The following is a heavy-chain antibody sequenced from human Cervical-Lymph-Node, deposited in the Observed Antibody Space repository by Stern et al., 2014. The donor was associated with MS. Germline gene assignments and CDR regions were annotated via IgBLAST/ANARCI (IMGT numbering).Heavy chain of an antibody. D-gene: IGHD2-2*01. J-gene: IGHJ6*02. CDR1: GFTFSSYA. CDR3: AMAPPAASVDYYGLDV. Sequence: DQLVESGGGVVQPGRSLRLSCAASGFTFSSYAMHWVRQAPGKGLHWVAVISYDGSEKYFADSVKGRFTISRDNCENTVYLQMNSLTPEDTAVYYCAMAPPAASVDYYGLDVWGQGTTVTVSS. CDR2: ISYDGSEK. V-gene: IGHV3-30*03.